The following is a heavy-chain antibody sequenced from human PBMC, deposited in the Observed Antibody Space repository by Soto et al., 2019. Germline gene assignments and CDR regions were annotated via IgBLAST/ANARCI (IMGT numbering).Heavy chain of an antibody. CDR3: ARLYDNSGYPFEY. V-gene: IGHV5-51*01. CDR1: GYSFTNYW. J-gene: IGHJ4*02. D-gene: IGHD3-22*01. CDR2: IYPGDSDT. Sequence: PGASLKISCKGSGYSFTNYWIDCVRQMPGKGLEWMGIIYPGDSDTRYSPSFQGQVTISADKSISTAYLQWSSLKASDTAMYYCARLYDNSGYPFEYWAQGTLLTVSS.